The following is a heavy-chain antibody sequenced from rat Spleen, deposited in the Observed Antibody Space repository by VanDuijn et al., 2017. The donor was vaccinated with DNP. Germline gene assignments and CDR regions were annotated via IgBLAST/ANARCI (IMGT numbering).Heavy chain of an antibody. CDR1: GYSITSGY. CDR3: ARGLNYGGYNYYWYFDF. CDR2: ISYSGST. V-gene: IGHV3-1*01. Sequence: QLQESGPGLVKPSQSLSLTCSVTGYSITSGYGWNWIRKFPGNKMEWIGHISYSGSTGYNPSLKSRISITRDTSKNQFFLQFNSVTTEDTATYYCARGLNYGGYNYYWYFDFWGPGTMVTVSS. D-gene: IGHD1-11*01. J-gene: IGHJ1*01.